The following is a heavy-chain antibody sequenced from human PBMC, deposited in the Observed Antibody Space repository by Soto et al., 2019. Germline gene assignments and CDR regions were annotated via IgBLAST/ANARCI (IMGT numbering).Heavy chain of an antibody. CDR2: MHYTGST. Sequence: SETMSLTCTVSGGSSSSYDWSWIRQPPGKGLEWIAYMHYTGSTSHNPSLQSRVTISVDTSNNQVSLHLRSVNAADTAVYYCARHPQVPSYEKGPEYWGQGALVTVSS. CDR1: GGSSSSYD. CDR3: ARHPQVPSYEKGPEY. J-gene: IGHJ4*02. V-gene: IGHV4-59*08. D-gene: IGHD3-22*01.